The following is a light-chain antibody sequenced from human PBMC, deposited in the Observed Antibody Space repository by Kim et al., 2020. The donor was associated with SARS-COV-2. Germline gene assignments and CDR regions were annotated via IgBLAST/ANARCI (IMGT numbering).Light chain of an antibody. CDR1: QGIRSH. CDR3: QQYNDYPFT. J-gene: IGKJ4*01. V-gene: IGKV1-16*02. Sequence: ASGGDRGTITCRASQGIRSHLAWFQQKPGKATKSLIYAASSLQSGVPSKCSGSGSGTDFTLTISDLQPEDFATYYCQQYNDYPFTFGGGTKVDIK. CDR2: AAS.